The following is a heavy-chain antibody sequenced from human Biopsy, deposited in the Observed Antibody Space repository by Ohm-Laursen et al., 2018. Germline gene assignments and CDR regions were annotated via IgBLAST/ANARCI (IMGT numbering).Heavy chain of an antibody. D-gene: IGHD1-1*01. J-gene: IGHJ4*02. CDR2: IRSGGDYM. CDR3: ARDQRGPSLLEAKLTPNYFDY. Sequence: SLRLSCAALRFTFSDYFMTWVRQAPGKGLEWVSSIRSGGDYMFYADSVKGRFTISRDNAKNSLYLQMNSLRAEDTAVYYCARDQRGPSLLEAKLTPNYFDYWGRGSLVTVSS. CDR1: RFTFSDYF. V-gene: IGHV3-21*01.